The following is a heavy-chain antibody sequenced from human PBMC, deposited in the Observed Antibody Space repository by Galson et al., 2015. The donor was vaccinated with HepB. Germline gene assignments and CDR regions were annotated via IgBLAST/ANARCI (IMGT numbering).Heavy chain of an antibody. CDR3: ARGRLLYSSTSRSNFDY. CDR2: IYYSGST. J-gene: IGHJ4*02. V-gene: IGHV4-39*07. D-gene: IGHD2-2*01. CDR1: GGSISSSSYY. Sequence: ETLSLTCTVSGGSISSSSYYWGWIRQPPGKGLEWIGSIYYSGSTYYNPSLKSRVTISVDTSKNQFSLKLSSVTAADTAVYYCARGRLLYSSTSRSNFDYWGQGTLVTVSS.